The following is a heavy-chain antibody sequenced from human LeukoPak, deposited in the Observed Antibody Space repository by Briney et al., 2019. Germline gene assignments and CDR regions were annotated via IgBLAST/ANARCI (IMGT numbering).Heavy chain of an antibody. CDR2: ISGSGGST. Sequence: GGSLRLSCAASGFTFSSYAMSWVRQAPGKGLEWVSAISGSGGSTYYADSVKGRFTISRDNAKNSLYLQMNSLRAEDTALYYCAKDISSSGPYYYYYGMDVWGQGTTVTVSS. J-gene: IGHJ6*02. V-gene: IGHV3-23*01. D-gene: IGHD6-13*01. CDR3: AKDISSSGPYYYYYGMDV. CDR1: GFTFSSYA.